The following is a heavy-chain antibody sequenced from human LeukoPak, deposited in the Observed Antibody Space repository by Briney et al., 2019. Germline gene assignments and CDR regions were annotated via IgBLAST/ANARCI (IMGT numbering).Heavy chain of an antibody. Sequence: SETLSLTCAVYGGSFSGYYWSWIRQPPGKGLEWIGEINHSGSTNYNPSLKSRVTISVDTSKNQFSLKLSSVTAADTAVYYCARRDHSSWYDNAFDIWGQGTMVTVSS. CDR2: INHSGST. D-gene: IGHD6-13*01. CDR1: GGSFSGYY. V-gene: IGHV4-34*01. CDR3: ARRDHSSWYDNAFDI. J-gene: IGHJ3*02.